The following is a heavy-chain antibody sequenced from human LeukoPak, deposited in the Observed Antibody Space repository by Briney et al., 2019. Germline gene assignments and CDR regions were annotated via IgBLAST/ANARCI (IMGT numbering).Heavy chain of an antibody. J-gene: IGHJ5*02. CDR1: GGTFSSYA. V-gene: IGHV1-69*06. CDR2: VIPIFGTA. Sequence: SVKVSCKASGGTFSSYAISWVRQAPGQGLEWMGGVIPIFGTANYAQKFQGRVTITADKSTSTAYMELSSLRSEDTAVYYCARDYGDWKTVFDPWGQGTLVTVSS. D-gene: IGHD4-17*01. CDR3: ARDYGDWKTVFDP.